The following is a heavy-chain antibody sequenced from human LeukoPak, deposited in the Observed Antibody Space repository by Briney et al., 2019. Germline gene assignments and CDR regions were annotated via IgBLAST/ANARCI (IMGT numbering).Heavy chain of an antibody. CDR2: IYHSGST. V-gene: IGHV4-38-2*02. D-gene: IGHD2-15*01. CDR1: GYSISSGYY. CDR3: ARDLYCSGGSCHDL. Sequence: PSETLSLTCAVPGYSISSGYYWGWIRQPPGKGLEWIGSIYHSGSTYYNPSLKSRVTISVDTSKNQFSLKLSSVTAADTAVYYCARDLYCSGGSCHDLWGQGTLVTVSS. J-gene: IGHJ4*02.